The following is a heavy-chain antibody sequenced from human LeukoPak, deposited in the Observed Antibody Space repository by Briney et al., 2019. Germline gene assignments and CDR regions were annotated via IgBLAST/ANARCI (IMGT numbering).Heavy chain of an antibody. CDR2: IYSDESSI. CDR1: GLTLRPSC. CDR3: ARGNSGTFDY. J-gene: IGHJ4*02. D-gene: IGHD1-26*01. V-gene: IGHV3-74*01. Sequence: GGSQRLFCAASGLTLRPSCMHGLRQAPGKGRVWVSRIYSDESSIRYADSVKGRFTISRDNAKNTLYLQMNSLRAEDTAVYYCARGNSGTFDYWGQGTLVTVSS.